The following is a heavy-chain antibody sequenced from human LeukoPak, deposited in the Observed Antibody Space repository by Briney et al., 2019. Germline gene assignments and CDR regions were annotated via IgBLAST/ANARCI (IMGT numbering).Heavy chain of an antibody. V-gene: IGHV1-46*01. J-gene: IGHJ5*02. CDR2: INPSGGST. Sequence: ASVKVSCKASGYTFTSYYMHWVRQAPGQGLEWMGIINPSGGSTSYAQKFQGRVTMTRDTSKNQFSLKLSSVTAADTAVYYCARLPPGRYCSGGSCYSNWFDPWGQGTLVTVSS. CDR1: GYTFTSYY. D-gene: IGHD2-15*01. CDR3: ARLPPGRYCSGGSCYSNWFDP.